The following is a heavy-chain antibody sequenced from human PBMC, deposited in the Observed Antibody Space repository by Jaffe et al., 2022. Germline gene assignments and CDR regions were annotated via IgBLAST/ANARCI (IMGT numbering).Heavy chain of an antibody. CDR2: IIPIFGTA. Sequence: QVQLVQSGAEVKKPGSSVKVSCKASGGTFSSYAISWVRQAPGQGLEWMGGIIPIFGTANYAQKFQGRVTITADESTSTAYMELSSLRSEDTAVYYCAQRSGYEPPNYYYYYYMDVWGKGTTVTVSS. CDR3: AQRSGYEPPNYYYYYYMDV. CDR1: GGTFSSYA. J-gene: IGHJ6*03. D-gene: IGHD5-12*01. V-gene: IGHV1-69*01.